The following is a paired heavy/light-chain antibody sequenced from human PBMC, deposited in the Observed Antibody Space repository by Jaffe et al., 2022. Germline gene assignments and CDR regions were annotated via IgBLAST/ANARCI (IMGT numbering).Light chain of an antibody. CDR2: DNN. CDR3: GTWDSSLSAGRV. V-gene: IGLV1-51*01. Sequence: QSVLTQPPSVSAAPGQKVTISCSGSSSNIGNNYVSWYQQLPGTAPKLLIYDNNKRPSGIPDRFSGSKSGTSATLGITGLQTGDEADYYCGTWDSSLSAGRVFGGGTKLTVL. CDR1: SSNIGNNY. J-gene: IGLJ3*02.
Heavy chain of an antibody. J-gene: IGHJ4*02. CDR1: GGSISSSSYY. V-gene: IGHV4-39*01. D-gene: IGHD2-15*01. CDR2: IYYSGST. Sequence: QLQLQESGPGLVKPSETLSLTCTVSGGSISSSSYYWGWIRQPPGKGLEWIGSIYYSGSTYYNPSLKSRVTISVDTSKNQFSLKLSSVTAADTAVYYCARRRVVVVAAKGGGGEFDYWGQGTLVTVSS. CDR3: ARRRVVVVAAKGGGGEFDY.